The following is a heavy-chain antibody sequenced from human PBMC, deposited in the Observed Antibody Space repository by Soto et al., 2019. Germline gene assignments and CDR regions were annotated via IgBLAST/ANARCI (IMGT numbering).Heavy chain of an antibody. CDR3: ARVGGFGATTIDY. CDR2: IYYSGST. Sequence: QVQLQESGPGLVKPSQTLSLTCTVSGGSISSGDYYWSWIRQPPGKGLEWIGYIYYSGSTYYNPSLKGRVTISVDTSQNQSTRKLSSVTAADTAGYYCARVGGFGATTIDYWGQGTLVTVSS. V-gene: IGHV4-30-4*01. D-gene: IGHD3-10*01. J-gene: IGHJ4*02. CDR1: GGSISSGDYY.